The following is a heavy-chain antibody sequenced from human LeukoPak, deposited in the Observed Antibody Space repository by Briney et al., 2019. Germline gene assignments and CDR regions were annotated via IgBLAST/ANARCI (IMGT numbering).Heavy chain of an antibody. Sequence: GRSLRLSCAASGFTFSSYAMSWVRQAPGKGLEWVSAISGSGGSTYYADSVKGRFTISRDNSKNTLYLQMNSLRAEDTAVYYCAKRGESSCSSTSCYEYFDYWGQGTLVTVSS. D-gene: IGHD2-2*01. J-gene: IGHJ4*02. V-gene: IGHV3-23*01. CDR1: GFTFSSYA. CDR2: ISGSGGST. CDR3: AKRGESSCSSTSCYEYFDY.